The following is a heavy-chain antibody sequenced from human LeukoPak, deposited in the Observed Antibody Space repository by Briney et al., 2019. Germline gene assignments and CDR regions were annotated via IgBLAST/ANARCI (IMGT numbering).Heavy chain of an antibody. CDR3: ARMRPLYYDILTAYGPYYFDY. CDR2: THYRSKWDT. Sequence: SQTLSLTCAISGDTVSSISTSWNWIRQSPSRGLEWLGRTHYRSKWDTDYAVSVRSRITIKPDTSKNQFSLKLSSVTAADTAVYYCARMRPLYYDILTAYGPYYFDYWGQGTLVTVSS. V-gene: IGHV6-1*01. D-gene: IGHD3-9*01. J-gene: IGHJ4*02. CDR1: GDTVSSISTS.